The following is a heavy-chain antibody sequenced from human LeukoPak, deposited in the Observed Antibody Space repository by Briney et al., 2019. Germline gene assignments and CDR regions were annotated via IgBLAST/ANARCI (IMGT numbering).Heavy chain of an antibody. Sequence: RGSLRLSCAASGFTFSTYSIIWVRQAPGKGLEWVSSISSSSTYIYYGDSVKGRFTISRDNAKNSSYLQMSSLRAEDTAVYYCARVSTTGYDYHMDVWGKGTAVTISS. V-gene: IGHV3-21*01. J-gene: IGHJ6*03. CDR3: ARVSTTGYDYHMDV. CDR2: ISSSSTYI. CDR1: GFTFSTYS. D-gene: IGHD2-8*02.